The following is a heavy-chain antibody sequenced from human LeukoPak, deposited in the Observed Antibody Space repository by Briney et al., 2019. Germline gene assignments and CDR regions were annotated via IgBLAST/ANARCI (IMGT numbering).Heavy chain of an antibody. CDR2: ISAYNGNT. D-gene: IGHD5-12*01. CDR1: GYTFTSYG. Sequence: ASVKVSCTASGYTFTSYGISWVRQAPGQGLEWMGWISAYNGNTNYAQKPPGRVTMTTDTSTSTAYMELRSLRSDDTAVYYCARDSTQYRNWFDPWGEGTLVTVSS. J-gene: IGHJ5*02. V-gene: IGHV1-18*01. CDR3: ARDSTQYRNWFDP.